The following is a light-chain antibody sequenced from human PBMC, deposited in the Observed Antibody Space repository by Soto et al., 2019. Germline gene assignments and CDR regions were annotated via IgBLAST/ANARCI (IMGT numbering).Light chain of an antibody. CDR1: HDISTY. CDR2: EAS. CDR3: QQLNTLPFT. Sequence: DIQLPQAPSLLSASVGDRVTITCRASHDISTYLAWYQQKPGKAPKLMIYEASTLQSGVPSRFSGSGSGTEFTLTISGLLPEDFATYHCQQLNTLPFTFGQGTRLEIK. V-gene: IGKV1-9*01. J-gene: IGKJ5*01.